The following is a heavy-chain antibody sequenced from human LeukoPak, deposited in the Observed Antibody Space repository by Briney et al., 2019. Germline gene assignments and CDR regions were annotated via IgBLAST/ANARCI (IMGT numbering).Heavy chain of an antibody. Sequence: SQTLSLTCTVSGGSISSGGYYWSWIRQHPGKGLEWIGYIYYSGSTYYNPSLKSRVTISVDTSKNQFSLKLSSVTAADTAVYYCARAGGYCSSTSCYKMPYYYYYMDVWGKGTTVTVSS. J-gene: IGHJ6*03. CDR2: IYYSGST. CDR1: GGSISSGGYY. V-gene: IGHV4-31*03. D-gene: IGHD2-2*02. CDR3: ARAGGYCSSTSCYKMPYYYYYMDV.